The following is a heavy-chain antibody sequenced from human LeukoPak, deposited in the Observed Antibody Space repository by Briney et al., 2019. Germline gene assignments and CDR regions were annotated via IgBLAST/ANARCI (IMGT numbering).Heavy chain of an antibody. D-gene: IGHD3-3*01. Sequence: ASVKVSCKASGYTFISYDINWVRQATGQGLEWMGWMNPNSGNTGYAQKFQGRVTMTRNTSISTAYMELSSLRSEDTAVYYCARGLGDFWSGYPYYYYYGMDVWGQGTTVTVSS. CDR1: GYTFISYD. J-gene: IGHJ6*02. CDR2: MNPNSGNT. CDR3: ARGLGDFWSGYPYYYYYGMDV. V-gene: IGHV1-8*01.